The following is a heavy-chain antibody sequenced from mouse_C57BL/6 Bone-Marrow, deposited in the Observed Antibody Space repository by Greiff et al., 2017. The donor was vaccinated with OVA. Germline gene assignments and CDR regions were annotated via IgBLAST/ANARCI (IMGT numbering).Heavy chain of an antibody. CDR2: INPSNGGT. CDR1: GYTFTSYW. D-gene: IGHD1-1*01. CDR3: ARWYYGSSYWYFDV. J-gene: IGHJ1*03. V-gene: IGHV1-53*01. Sequence: VKLQQSGTELVKPGASVKLSCKASGYTFTSYWMHWVKQRPGQGLEWIGNINPSNGGTNYNEKFKSKATLTVDKSSSTAYMQLSSLTSEDSAVYYCARWYYGSSYWYFDVWGTGTTVTVSS.